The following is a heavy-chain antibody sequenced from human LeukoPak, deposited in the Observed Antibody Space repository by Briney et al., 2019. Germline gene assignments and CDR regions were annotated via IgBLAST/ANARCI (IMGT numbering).Heavy chain of an antibody. V-gene: IGHV4-4*07. Sequence: PSETLSLTCTVSGGSISNYYWSWIRQPAGMGLEWIGRIYASGSTNYNPSLKSRVTMSVDTSNNQFSLNLSSVTAAGTAVYYCARTSARGAQLDYWGQGTLVTVSS. CDR2: IYASGST. J-gene: IGHJ4*02. CDR1: GGSISNYY. D-gene: IGHD3-10*01. CDR3: ARTSARGAQLDY.